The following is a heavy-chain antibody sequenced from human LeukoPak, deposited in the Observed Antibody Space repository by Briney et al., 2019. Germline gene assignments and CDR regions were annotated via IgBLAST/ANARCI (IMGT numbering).Heavy chain of an antibody. CDR3: AKDATTVTTYFDY. CDR1: GFTFSSYG. CDR2: ISSDGSDK. J-gene: IGHJ4*02. D-gene: IGHD4-17*01. Sequence: GSLRPSCAASGFTFSSYGMHWVRQAPGKGLEWVAVISSDGSDKYYADSVKGRFTISRDNSKNTLFLQMNSLRAEDTAVYYCAKDATTVTTYFDYWGQGTLVTVSS. V-gene: IGHV3-30*18.